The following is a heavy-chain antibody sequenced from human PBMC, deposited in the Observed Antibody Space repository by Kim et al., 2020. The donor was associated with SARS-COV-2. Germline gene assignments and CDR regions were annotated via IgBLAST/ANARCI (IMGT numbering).Heavy chain of an antibody. J-gene: IGHJ4*02. Sequence: SETLSLTCAVYGGSFSGYYWSWIRQPPGKGLEWIGEINHSGSTNYNPSLKSRVTISVDTSKNQFSLKLSSVTAADTAVYYCARGPRYFPLGYWGQGTLVTVSS. CDR2: INHSGST. D-gene: IGHD3-9*01. V-gene: IGHV4-34*01. CDR3: ARGPRYFPLGY. CDR1: GGSFSGYY.